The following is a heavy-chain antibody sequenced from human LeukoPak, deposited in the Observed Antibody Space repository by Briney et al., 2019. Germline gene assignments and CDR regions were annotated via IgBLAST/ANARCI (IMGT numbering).Heavy chain of an antibody. V-gene: IGHV3-64*01. D-gene: IGHD2-2*01. CDR1: GFTFSSHA. CDR2: VSSNGDST. CDR3: ARDPHCGSTSCLSYFDY. Sequence: GGSLRLSCAASGFTFSSHAMHWVRQGPGKGLEYVSAVSSNGDSTYYANSVKGRFTISRDNSKNTLYLQMGSLRAEDMAVYYCARDPHCGSTSCLSYFDYWGQGTLVTVSS. J-gene: IGHJ4*02.